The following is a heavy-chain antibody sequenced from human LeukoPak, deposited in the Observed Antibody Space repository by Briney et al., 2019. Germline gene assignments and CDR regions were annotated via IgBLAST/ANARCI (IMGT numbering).Heavy chain of an antibody. CDR2: IIPILGIA. Sequence: SVKVSCKASGGTFSSYAISWVRQAPGQGLEWMGRIIPILGIANYAQKFQGRVTITADKSTSTAYMELSSLRSEDTAVYYCAKDPDSSGLTSPFDYWGQGTLVTVSS. J-gene: IGHJ4*02. D-gene: IGHD6-19*01. CDR3: AKDPDSSGLTSPFDY. CDR1: GGTFSSYA. V-gene: IGHV1-69*04.